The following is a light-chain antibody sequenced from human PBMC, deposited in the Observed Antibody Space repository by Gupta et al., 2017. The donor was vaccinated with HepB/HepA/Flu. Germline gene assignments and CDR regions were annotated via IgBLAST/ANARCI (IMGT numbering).Light chain of an antibody. CDR2: KAS. Sequence: DIQMTQSPSTLSASVGDRVTITCRASQTISSWLAWYQQKPGKAPDLLIYKASSLESGVPSRFSGSGSGTEFTLTISSLQPDDFGTYYCQQYKSNLWTFGQGTKVEIK. V-gene: IGKV1-5*03. CDR3: QQYKSNLWT. J-gene: IGKJ1*01. CDR1: QTISSW.